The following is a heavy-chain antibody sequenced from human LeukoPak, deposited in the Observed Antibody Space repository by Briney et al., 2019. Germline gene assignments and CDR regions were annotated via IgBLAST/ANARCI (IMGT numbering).Heavy chain of an antibody. CDR1: GGSISSSSYY. CDR2: LYYSGST. V-gene: IGHV4-39*07. D-gene: IGHD2-15*01. CDR3: ARDVPSGGLNWFDP. J-gene: IGHJ5*02. Sequence: SETLSLTCTVSGGSISSSSYYWAWIRQPPGKGLEWIGSLYYSGSTYYNPSLKSRVSISIDTSKNQFSLNLNSVTAADTAVYYCARDVPSGGLNWFDPWGQGTLVTVSS.